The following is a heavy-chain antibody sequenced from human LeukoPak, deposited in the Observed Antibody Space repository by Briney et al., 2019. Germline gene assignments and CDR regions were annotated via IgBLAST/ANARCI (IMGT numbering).Heavy chain of an antibody. CDR1: GGSISSGGYS. V-gene: IGHV4-30-2*01. J-gene: IGHJ5*02. CDR3: ARAPSLNYERPDWFDP. Sequence: SSETLSLTCAVSGGSISSGGYSWSWIRQPPGKGLEWIGYIYHSGSTNYNPSLKSRVTISVDTSKNQFSLKLSSVTAADTAVYYCARAPSLNYERPDWFDPWGQGTLVTVSS. D-gene: IGHD3-3*01. CDR2: IYHSGST.